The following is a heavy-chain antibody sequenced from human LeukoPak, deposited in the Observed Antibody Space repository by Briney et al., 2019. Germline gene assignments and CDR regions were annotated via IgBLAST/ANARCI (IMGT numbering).Heavy chain of an antibody. Sequence: SETLSLTCTVSGDSISGYYWNWIRQPPGKGLEWIGDIYYSGSTNYNPSLKSRVTIPVDTSKNQFSLKLSSVTAADTAVYYCARDQSVGYCSGGSCDYYYYGMDVWGQGTTVTVSS. CDR3: ARDQSVGYCSGGSCDYYYYGMDV. CDR2: IYYSGST. CDR1: GDSISGYY. V-gene: IGHV4-59*01. J-gene: IGHJ6*02. D-gene: IGHD2-15*01.